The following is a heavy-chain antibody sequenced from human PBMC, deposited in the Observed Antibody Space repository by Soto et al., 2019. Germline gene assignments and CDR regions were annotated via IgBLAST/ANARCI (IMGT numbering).Heavy chain of an antibody. CDR2: IYYSGGT. Sequence: SETLSLTCTVSGGSISSSSYYWGWIRQPPGKGPEWIGSIYYSGGTYYNPSLKSRVTISVDTSKNQFSLKLSSVTAADTAVYYCARHVEGQQLFDYWDQGTLVTVSS. J-gene: IGHJ4*02. V-gene: IGHV4-39*01. CDR3: ARHVEGQQLFDY. D-gene: IGHD6-13*01. CDR1: GGSISSSSYY.